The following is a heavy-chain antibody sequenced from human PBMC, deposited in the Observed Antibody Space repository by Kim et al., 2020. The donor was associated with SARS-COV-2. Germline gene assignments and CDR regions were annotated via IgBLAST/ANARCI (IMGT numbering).Heavy chain of an antibody. J-gene: IGHJ4*02. CDR1: GFTFSSYA. CDR2: ISGSGGST. V-gene: IGHV3-23*01. Sequence: GGSLRLSCAASGFTFSSYAMSWVRQAPGKGLEWVSAISGSGGSTYYADSVKGRFTISRDNSKNTLYLQMNSLRAEDTAVYYCAKCMGSGSYRAPGYWGQGTLVTVSS. D-gene: IGHD3-10*01. CDR3: AKCMGSGSYRAPGY.